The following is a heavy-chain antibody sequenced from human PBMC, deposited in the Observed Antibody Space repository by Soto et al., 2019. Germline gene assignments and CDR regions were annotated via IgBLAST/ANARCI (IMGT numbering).Heavy chain of an antibody. CDR3: ARDPYSSSPPEGAFDI. Sequence: ASVKVSCKASGYTFTSYYMHWVRQAPGQGLEWMGIINPSGGSTSYAQKFQGRVTMTRDTSTSTVYMELSSLRSEDTAVYYCARDPYSSSPPEGAFDIWGQGTMVTVSS. CDR2: INPSGGST. CDR1: GYTFTSYY. J-gene: IGHJ3*02. D-gene: IGHD6-6*01. V-gene: IGHV1-46*01.